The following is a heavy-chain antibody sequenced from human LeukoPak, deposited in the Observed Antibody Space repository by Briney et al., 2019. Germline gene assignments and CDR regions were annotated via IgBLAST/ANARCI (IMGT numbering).Heavy chain of an antibody. J-gene: IGHJ6*03. Sequence: SETLSLTCTVSGGSISSYYWSWIRQPPGKGLECIGYSYYSGSTNYNPSLKSRVTISVDTSKNQFSLKLSSVTAADTAVYYCARTTEAGYTYDYFYYYYMDVWGKGTTVTISS. D-gene: IGHD5-18*01. CDR2: SYYSGST. CDR3: ARTTEAGYTYDYFYYYYMDV. CDR1: GGSISSYY. V-gene: IGHV4-59*01.